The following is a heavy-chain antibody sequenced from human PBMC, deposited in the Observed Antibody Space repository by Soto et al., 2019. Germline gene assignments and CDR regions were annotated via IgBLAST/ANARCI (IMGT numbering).Heavy chain of an antibody. D-gene: IGHD3-22*01. CDR2: ISSSSSYI. V-gene: IGHV3-21*01. Sequence: EVQLVESGGGLVKPGGSLRLSCAASGFTFSSYSMNWVRQAPGKGLEWVSSISSSSSYIYYADSVKGRFTISRDNAKNSLYLQMNSLRADDTAVYYCARDLFLGYYDSSGYLGGGQGTLVTVSS. CDR3: ARDLFLGYYDSSGYLG. CDR1: GFTFSSYS. J-gene: IGHJ4*02.